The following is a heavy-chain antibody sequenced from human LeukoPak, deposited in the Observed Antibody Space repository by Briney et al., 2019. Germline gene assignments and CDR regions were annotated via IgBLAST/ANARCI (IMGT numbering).Heavy chain of an antibody. CDR1: GYTFTSYG. V-gene: IGHV1-18*01. CDR3: ARSTGDWNYLFFDY. J-gene: IGHJ4*02. D-gene: IGHD1-7*01. CDR2: ISAYNGNT. Sequence: GASVKVSCKASGYTFTSYGISWVRQAPGQGLEWMGWISAYNGNTNYAQKLQGRVTMTTDTSTSTAYMELRSLRSDDTAVYYCARSTGDWNYLFFDYWGQGTLVTVSS.